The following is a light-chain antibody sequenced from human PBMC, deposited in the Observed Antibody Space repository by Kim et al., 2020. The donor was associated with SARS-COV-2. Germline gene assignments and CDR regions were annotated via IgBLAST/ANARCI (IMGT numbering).Light chain of an antibody. J-gene: IGKJ2*02. CDR2: TAP. CDR3: LQHNSYPRT. Sequence: SASVGDRVTITYRASQSVSNYLAWFQQKPGKVPKRLIYTAPSLQSGVPSRFSGSGSGTEFTLTISSLQPEDFATYYCLQHNSYPRTFGQGTKLEIK. CDR1: QSVSNY. V-gene: IGKV1-17*03.